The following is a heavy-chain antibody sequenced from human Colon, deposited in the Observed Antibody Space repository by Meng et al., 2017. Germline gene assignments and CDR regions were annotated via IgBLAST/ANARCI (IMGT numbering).Heavy chain of an antibody. J-gene: IGHJ4*02. CDR2: MSAGGGRT. CDR1: GIWFRPYA. V-gene: IGHV3-23*01. D-gene: IGHD2-8*02. Sequence: GGSLRLSCAVSGIWFRPYAVSWVRQAPDKGPEWVSGMSAGGGRTDYADSVKGRFAMSRDNSKDTVYLQMDSLRAEDTAIYYCATDSSSYYRWYYWGQGTLVTVSS. CDR3: ATDSSSYYRWYY.